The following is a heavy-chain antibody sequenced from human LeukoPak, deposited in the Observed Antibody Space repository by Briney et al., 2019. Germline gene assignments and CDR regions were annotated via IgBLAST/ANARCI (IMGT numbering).Heavy chain of an antibody. CDR3: AKHGYCSGISCFFDF. CDR2: ISGSGPYT. V-gene: IGHV3-23*01. Sequence: GGSLRLSCAASGFTVSSNYMSWVRQAPGKGLEWVSAISGSGPYTFYTGSVKGRFTISRDSSKNTLYLQMNSLRAEDTALYYCAKHGYCSGISCFFDFWGQGTQVTVSS. CDR1: GFTVSSNY. J-gene: IGHJ4*02. D-gene: IGHD2-2*03.